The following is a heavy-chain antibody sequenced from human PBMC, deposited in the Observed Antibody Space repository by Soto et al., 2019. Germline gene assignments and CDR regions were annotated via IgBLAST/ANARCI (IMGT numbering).Heavy chain of an antibody. CDR1: GGSISSGGYY. CDR2: IYYSGST. J-gene: IGHJ5*02. D-gene: IGHD6-19*01. CDR3: ARVGIAVAGTGVVNWFDP. Sequence: QVQLQESGPGLVKPSQTLSLTCTVSGGSISSGGYYWSWIRQHPGKGLEWIGYIYYSGSTYYNPSLKSRVTISVDTSKNQFSLKLSSVTAADTAVYYCARVGIAVAGTGVVNWFDPWGQGTLVTVSS. V-gene: IGHV4-31*03.